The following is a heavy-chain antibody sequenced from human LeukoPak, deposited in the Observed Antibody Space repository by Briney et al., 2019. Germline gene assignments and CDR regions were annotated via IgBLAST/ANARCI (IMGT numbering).Heavy chain of an antibody. CDR3: AKGAASRGYTYVAN. V-gene: IGHV3-23*01. J-gene: IGHJ4*02. CDR1: AFTSRSYA. CDR2: VSGSGGST. Sequence: GGSLRLSCAASAFTSRSYAMICGRQAPGKGLEWVSTVSGSGGSTYYADSVKGRFTISRDNSNNTLYLQMNSLTAEDTAVYYCAKGAASRGYTYVANWGQGTLVSVSS. D-gene: IGHD5-18*01.